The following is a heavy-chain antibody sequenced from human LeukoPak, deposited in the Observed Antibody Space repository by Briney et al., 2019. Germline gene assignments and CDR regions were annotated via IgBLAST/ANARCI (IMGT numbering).Heavy chain of an antibody. J-gene: IGHJ4*02. V-gene: IGHV4-59*01. CDR3: ARDRYYYDSSGYYSRGFDY. Sequence: SETLSLTCTVSGGSISSYYRSWIRQPPGKGLEWIGYIYFSGSTNYNPSLKSRVTISVDTSKNHFSLKLSSVTAADTAVYYCARDRYYYDSSGYYSRGFDYWGQGTLVSVSS. CDR2: IYFSGST. D-gene: IGHD3-22*01. CDR1: GGSISSYY.